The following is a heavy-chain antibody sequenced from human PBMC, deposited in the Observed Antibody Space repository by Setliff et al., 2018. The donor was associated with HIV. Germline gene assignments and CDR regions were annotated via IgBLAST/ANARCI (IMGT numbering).Heavy chain of an antibody. CDR3: ARRADWFDL. V-gene: IGHV1-18*01. CDR2: ICDYNNNV. CDR1: GYAFSRFS. Sequence: ASVKVSCKASGYAFSRFSLTWVRQAPGQGLEWMGWICDYNNNVEYAEKFQGRVTMTKDTSTGIAYLELRSLRPDDTALYFCARRADWFDLWGQGTLVTVS. J-gene: IGHJ5*02.